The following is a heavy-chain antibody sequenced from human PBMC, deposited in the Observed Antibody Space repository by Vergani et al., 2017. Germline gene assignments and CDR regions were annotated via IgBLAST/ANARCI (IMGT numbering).Heavy chain of an antibody. V-gene: IGHV3-9*01. CDR3: AKDEVDTAMGRIDY. D-gene: IGHD5-18*01. J-gene: IGHJ4*02. Sequence: EVQLVESGGGLVQPGRSLRLSCAASGFTFDDYAMHWVRQAPGKGLEWVSGISWNSGSIGYADSVKGRFTISRDNAKNSLYLQMNSLRAEDTALYDCAKDEVDTAMGRIDYWGQGTLVTVSS. CDR2: ISWNSGSI. CDR1: GFTFDDYA.